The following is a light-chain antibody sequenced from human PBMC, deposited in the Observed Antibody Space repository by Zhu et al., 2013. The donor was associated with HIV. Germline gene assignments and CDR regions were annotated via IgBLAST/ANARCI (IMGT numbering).Light chain of an antibody. CDR3: QAWDTSTAFYV. J-gene: IGLJ1*01. CDR1: KLGDKY. CDR2: QDS. V-gene: IGLV3-1*01. Sequence: SYELTQPPSVSVSPGQTASITCSGDKLGDKYVWWYQQKPGQSPVLVIYQDSKRPSGIPERFSGSNSGNTATLTISGTQAMDEADYYCQAWDTSTAFYVFGTGTKVTVL.